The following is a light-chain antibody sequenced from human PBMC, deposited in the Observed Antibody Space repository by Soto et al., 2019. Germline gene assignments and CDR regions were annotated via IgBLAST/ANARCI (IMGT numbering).Light chain of an antibody. CDR3: QQYGSSPPLT. CDR2: GAS. J-gene: IGKJ3*01. Sequence: ELVLQQSPGTLSLSPGETATLSCRARQSVSSSYLAWYQQKPGQAPRLLIYGASSRATGIPDRFSGSGSGTDFTLTISRLEPEDFAVYYCQQYGSSPPLTFGPGTKVDIK. CDR1: QSVSSSY. V-gene: IGKV3-20*01.